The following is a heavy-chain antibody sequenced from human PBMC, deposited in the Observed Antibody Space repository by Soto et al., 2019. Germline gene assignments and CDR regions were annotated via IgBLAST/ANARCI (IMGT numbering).Heavy chain of an antibody. CDR1: GFTFITYA. V-gene: IGHV3-23*01. CDR3: AKDRNYGEFDY. CDR2: ISGSGATT. J-gene: IGHJ4*02. D-gene: IGHD3-10*01. Sequence: PGGSLRLSCAASGFTFITYAMSWVRQAPGTGLQWVSAISGSGATTYYADSVKGRFTISRDNSKNTLYLQMNSLRAEDTAVYYCAKDRNYGEFDYWGQGTLVTVSS.